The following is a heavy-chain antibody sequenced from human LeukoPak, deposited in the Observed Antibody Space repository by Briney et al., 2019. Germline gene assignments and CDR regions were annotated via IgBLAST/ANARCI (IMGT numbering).Heavy chain of an antibody. V-gene: IGHV1-2*02. Sequence: GASVKVSCKASGYTFTSYDINWVRQATGQGLEWMGWINPNSGGTNYAQKFQGRVTMTRDTSISTAYMELSRLRSDDTAVYYCARIVGATEVDYWGQGTLVTVSS. D-gene: IGHD1-26*01. J-gene: IGHJ4*02. CDR3: ARIVGATEVDY. CDR1: GYTFTSYD. CDR2: INPNSGGT.